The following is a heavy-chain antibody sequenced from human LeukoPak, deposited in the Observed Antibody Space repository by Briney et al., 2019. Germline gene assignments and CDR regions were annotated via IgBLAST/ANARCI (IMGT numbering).Heavy chain of an antibody. V-gene: IGHV3-23*01. CDR1: GFSFNDYA. J-gene: IGHJ5*02. CDR2: VSASGANT. D-gene: IGHD2-15*01. Sequence: GGSLRLSCVASGFSFNDYAMSWVRQAPGKGLEWVSSVSASGANTYYADSVKGRFTISRDNSRNTLSLQINTLSAEDTAVYHCAKTISPGVVARGFDPWGQGTLVTVSS. CDR3: AKTISPGVVARGFDP.